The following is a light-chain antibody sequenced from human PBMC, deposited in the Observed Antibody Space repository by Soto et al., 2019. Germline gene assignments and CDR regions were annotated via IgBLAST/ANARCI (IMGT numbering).Light chain of an antibody. CDR1: QCISSY. Sequence: IQLTQSPSSLSASVGDRVTITFRASQCISSYLAWYQQKPGKARKLLMYAASTLQSGVPSRFSGSGSGTDFTLTISSLQPEDFATYYCQKLNSYPGKFGQGSKVDI. CDR2: AAS. J-gene: IGKJ1*01. V-gene: IGKV1-9*01. CDR3: QKLNSYPGK.